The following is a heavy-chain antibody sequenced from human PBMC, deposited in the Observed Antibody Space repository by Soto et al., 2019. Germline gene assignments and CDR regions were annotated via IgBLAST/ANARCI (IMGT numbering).Heavy chain of an antibody. J-gene: IGHJ4*02. CDR2: IKQDESEK. CDR3: ARGDYFDRRFDY. CDR1: GFTFSTYW. D-gene: IGHD3-9*01. Sequence: LRFACAASGFTFSTYWMSWVRQAPGKGLEWVATIKQDESEKYSVDSVKGRFTVSRDNAKNSLYLQMNSLRAEDTAVYYCARGDYFDRRFDYWGQGALVTVSS. V-gene: IGHV3-7*03.